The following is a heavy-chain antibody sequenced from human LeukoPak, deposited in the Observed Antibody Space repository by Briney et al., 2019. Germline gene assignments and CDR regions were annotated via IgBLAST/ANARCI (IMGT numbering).Heavy chain of an antibody. D-gene: IGHD2/OR15-2a*01. J-gene: IGHJ5*02. Sequence: GGSLRLSCAASGFTVSSNYMSWVRQAPGKGLEWVSSIYSDGSTYYADSVKGRFTISRDNSKNTLYLQMNSLRAEDTAVYYCAKDSAGYFQRINWFDPWGQGTLVTVSS. CDR2: IYSDGST. CDR1: GFTVSSNY. V-gene: IGHV3-53*01. CDR3: AKDSAGYFQRINWFDP.